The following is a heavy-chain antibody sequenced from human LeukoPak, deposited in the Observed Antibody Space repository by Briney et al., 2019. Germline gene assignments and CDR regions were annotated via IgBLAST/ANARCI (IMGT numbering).Heavy chain of an antibody. CDR2: IYYTGMT. V-gene: IGHV4-59*08. D-gene: IGHD2-8*01. Sequence: SETLSLTCTVPAGSISNYFWSWLRPPPGKGLEWIGYIYYTGMTNSNPSLKSRITISMDTSKNQFSLNLRSVTAADTAIYYCARHGRMVIMSKFSTGIDQWGQGTLVTVSS. CDR1: AGSISNYF. J-gene: IGHJ4*02. CDR3: ARHGRMVIMSKFSTGIDQ.